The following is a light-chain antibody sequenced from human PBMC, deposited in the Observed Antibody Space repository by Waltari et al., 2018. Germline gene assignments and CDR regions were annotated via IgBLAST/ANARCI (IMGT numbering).Light chain of an antibody. CDR1: QTVRTTY. J-gene: IGKJ4*01. CDR3: QQYDISPLT. Sequence: EIVLPQSPGTLSLSPGERATLSCRASQTVRTTYFAWYQQKPGQAPTLLPYGASSRATGIPDRFSGSGSGTDFSLTISSLEPEDFAVYYCQQYDISPLTFGGGTKVEIK. CDR2: GAS. V-gene: IGKV3-20*01.